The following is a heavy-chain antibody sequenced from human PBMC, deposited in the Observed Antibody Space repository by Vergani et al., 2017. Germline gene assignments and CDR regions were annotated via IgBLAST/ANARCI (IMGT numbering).Heavy chain of an antibody. D-gene: IGHD6-19*01. V-gene: IGHV5-10-1*01. CDR3: ARQQTIGSGWLF. CDR2: IDPSDSYT. CDR1: GYTFTSYW. Sequence: VQLVQSGAEVKKPGASVKVSCKASGYTFTSYWISWVRQMPGKGLEWMGRIDPSDSYTNYSPSFQGHVTISADKSISTAYMQLSSLKASDTAMYYCARQQTIGSGWLFWGQGTLVTVSS. J-gene: IGHJ4*02.